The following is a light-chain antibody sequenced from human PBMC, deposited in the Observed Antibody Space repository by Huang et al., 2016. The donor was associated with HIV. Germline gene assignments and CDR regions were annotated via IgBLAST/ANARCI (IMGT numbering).Light chain of an antibody. CDR2: GAS. J-gene: IGKJ2*01. V-gene: IGKV3-20*01. CDR3: QQYGSSLYT. Sequence: EIVLTQSPGTLSLSLGKRATLSCRGSQSMSSNYLAWYQQKPCQAPRLLSYGASSRATGIPDRFSGSGSGTNFTLTISRLEPEDFAVYYCQQYGSSLYTFGQGTKLEIK. CDR1: QSMSSNY.